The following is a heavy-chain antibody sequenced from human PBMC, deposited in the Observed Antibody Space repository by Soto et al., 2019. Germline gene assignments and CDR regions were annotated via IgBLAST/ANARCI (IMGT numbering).Heavy chain of an antibody. D-gene: IGHD2-2*01. J-gene: IGHJ5*02. CDR3: GRDLASNANCIDP. CDR2: IYYTGKT. V-gene: IGHV4-30-4*01. Sequence: SETLSLTCSVSGDYIHVGGYYWTWIRQRPGKGLEWMGYIYYTGKTYYNPSLESRLTMSVDRSKNQFSLRLTSVTAADTAVYFCGRDLASNANCIDPWGQGTLVTVSS. CDR1: GDYIHVGGYY.